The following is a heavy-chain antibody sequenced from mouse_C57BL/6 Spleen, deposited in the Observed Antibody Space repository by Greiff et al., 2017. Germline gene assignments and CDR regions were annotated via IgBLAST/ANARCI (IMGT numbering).Heavy chain of an antibody. CDR2: ISYDGSN. CDR1: GYSITSGYY. Sequence: EVQLVESGPGLVKPSQSLSLTCSVTGYSITSGYYWNLIRQFPGNKLEWMGYISYDGSNNYNPSLKNRISITRDTSKNQFCLKLKSVTTEDTATYYCARRGSYAMDYWGQGTSVTVSS. CDR3: ARRGSYAMDY. J-gene: IGHJ4*01. V-gene: IGHV3-6*01.